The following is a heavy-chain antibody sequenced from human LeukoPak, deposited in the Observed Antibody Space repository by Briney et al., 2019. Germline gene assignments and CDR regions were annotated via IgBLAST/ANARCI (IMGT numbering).Heavy chain of an antibody. D-gene: IGHD1-1*01. CDR2: ISSNGGST. CDR3: ARKLELDY. V-gene: IGHV3-64*01. Sequence: GGSLRLSCAASGFTFSSYAMHWVRQAPGKGLEYVSAISSNGGSTYYANSVKGRFTISRDNSKNTLYLQMGSLRAEDMAVYYCARKLELDYWGQGTLVTVS. CDR1: GFTFSSYA. J-gene: IGHJ4*02.